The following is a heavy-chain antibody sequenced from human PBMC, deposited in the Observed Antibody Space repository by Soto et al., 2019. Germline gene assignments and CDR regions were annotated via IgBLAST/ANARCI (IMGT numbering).Heavy chain of an antibody. D-gene: IGHD3-9*01. CDR3: ARTNPGYYDILTGFQISYYFDY. V-gene: IGHV3-48*01. J-gene: IGHJ4*02. CDR1: GFTFSIFG. Sequence: GGSLRLSCAASGFTFSIFGMHWVRQAPGKGLEWVSYISSSTTNTYYADSVKGRFTISRDNAQNSLYLQMNSLRAEDTALYYCARTNPGYYDILTGFQISYYFDYWGQGTLVTVSS. CDR2: ISSSTTNT.